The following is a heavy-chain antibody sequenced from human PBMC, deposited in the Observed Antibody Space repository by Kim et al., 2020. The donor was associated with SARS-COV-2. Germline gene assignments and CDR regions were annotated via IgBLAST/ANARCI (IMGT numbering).Heavy chain of an antibody. CDR3: ARAPILWEGYLGHYFDY. D-gene: IGHD2-21*01. V-gene: IGHV4-31*03. J-gene: IGHJ4*02. Sequence: SETLSLTCTVSGGSISSGGYYWSWIRQHPGKGLEWIGYIYYSGSTYYNPSLKSRVTISVDTSKNQFSLKLSSVTAADTAVYYCARAPILWEGYLGHYFDYWGQGTLVTVSS. CDR1: GGSISSGGYY. CDR2: IYYSGST.